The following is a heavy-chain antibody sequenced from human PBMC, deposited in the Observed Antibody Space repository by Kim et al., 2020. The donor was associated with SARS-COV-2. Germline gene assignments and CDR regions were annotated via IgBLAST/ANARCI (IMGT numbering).Heavy chain of an antibody. D-gene: IGHD3-22*01. CDR3: AKHIIGYFRPFDY. CDR2: ISGNGGGT. Sequence: GGSLRLSCAASGFTFSSYAMSWVRQAPGKGLEWVSTISGNGGGTYYADSVKGRFTISRENSQNTLYLQMNSLRGEDTALYYCAKHIIGYFRPFDYWGQGT. V-gene: IGHV3-23*01. CDR1: GFTFSSYA. J-gene: IGHJ4*02.